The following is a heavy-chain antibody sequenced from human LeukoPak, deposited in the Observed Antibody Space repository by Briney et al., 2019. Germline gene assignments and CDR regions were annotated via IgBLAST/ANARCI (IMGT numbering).Heavy chain of an antibody. CDR2: TSAYNGNT. V-gene: IGHV1-18*01. Sequence: ASVKVSCKASGYTFTSYGISWVRQAPGQGLEWMGWTSAYNGNTNYAQKLQGRVTMTTDTSTSTAYMELRSLRSDDTAVYYCARVRYSSGWYPFYGMDVWGQGTTVTVSS. CDR3: ARVRYSSGWYPFYGMDV. D-gene: IGHD6-19*01. J-gene: IGHJ6*02. CDR1: GYTFTSYG.